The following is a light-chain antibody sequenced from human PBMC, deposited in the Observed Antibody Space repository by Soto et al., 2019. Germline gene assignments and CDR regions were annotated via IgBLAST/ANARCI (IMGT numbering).Light chain of an antibody. V-gene: IGLV1-47*01. CDR1: SSNIGSNY. CDR2: RNN. J-gene: IGLJ1*01. Sequence: QRVRTHPASASGIARQRVTITCSGSSSNIGSNYVYWYQQLPGTAPKLLIYRNNQRPSGVPDRFSGSKSGTSASLAISGLRSEDEADYYCAAWDDSLSAFYVFGTGTKVTVL. CDR3: AAWDDSLSAFYV.